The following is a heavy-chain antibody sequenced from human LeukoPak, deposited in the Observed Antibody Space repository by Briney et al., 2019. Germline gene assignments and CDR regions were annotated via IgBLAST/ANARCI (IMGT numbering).Heavy chain of an antibody. J-gene: IGHJ4*02. V-gene: IGHV2-5*01. D-gene: IGHD6-19*01. CDR2: IYWNDDK. CDR1: GFSLNTRGVG. Sequence: SAPTLVNPTQTLTLTCTFSGFSLNTRGVGVGWIRQSPGRALECLALIYWNDDKTYSPSLQSRLTITKDTSKNQVVLTMTNMDPVDTATYYCVHRQFSGWSDYWGQGTLVTVSS. CDR3: VHRQFSGWSDY.